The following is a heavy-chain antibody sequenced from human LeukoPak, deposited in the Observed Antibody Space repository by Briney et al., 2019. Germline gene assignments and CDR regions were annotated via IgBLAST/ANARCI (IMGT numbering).Heavy chain of an antibody. D-gene: IGHD1-1*01. CDR1: GFTFSNYG. V-gene: IGHV3-23*01. CDR3: AKEVLDDNWITIDY. Sequence: GGSLRLSCAASGFTFSNYGMSWVRQAPGKGLEWVTGINASGGSAYADSVKGRFTISRDNSKNTLYMQMNSLRAEDAALYYCAKEVLDDNWITIDYWGQGILVSVSS. CDR2: INASGGSA. J-gene: IGHJ4*02.